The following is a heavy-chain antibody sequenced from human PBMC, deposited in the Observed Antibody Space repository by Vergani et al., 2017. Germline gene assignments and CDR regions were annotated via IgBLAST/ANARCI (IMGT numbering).Heavy chain of an antibody. CDR1: GFTFGSYS. CDR3: ARGNYYGSGTYVDP. Sequence: EVQLVESGGGLVKPGGSLRLSCVASGFTFGSYSMNWVRQAPGKGLEWVSFISSSSSYRYYADSVKGRFTISRDTSKNTLHLQINNLRVEDTAVYYCARGNYYGSGTYVDPWGQGTLVTVSS. D-gene: IGHD3-10*01. CDR2: ISSSSSYR. J-gene: IGHJ5*02. V-gene: IGHV3-21*01.